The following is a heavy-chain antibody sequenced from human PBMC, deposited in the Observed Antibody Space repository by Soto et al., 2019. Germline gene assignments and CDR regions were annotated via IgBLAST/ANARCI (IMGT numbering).Heavy chain of an antibody. CDR2: ISWNSGSI. CDR1: GFTFDDYA. V-gene: IGHV3-9*01. CDR3: AKDWSDYGDYSAFDI. J-gene: IGHJ3*02. Sequence: SLRLSCAASGFTFDDYAMHWVRQAPGKGLEWVSGISWNSGSIGYADSVKGRFTISRDNAKNSLYLQMNSLRAEDTALYYCAKDWSDYGDYSAFDIWGQGTMVTVSS. D-gene: IGHD4-17*01.